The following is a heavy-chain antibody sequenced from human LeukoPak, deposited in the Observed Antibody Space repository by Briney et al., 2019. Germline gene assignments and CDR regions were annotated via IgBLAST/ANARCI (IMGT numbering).Heavy chain of an antibody. J-gene: IGHJ4*02. Sequence: GGSLRLSCAASGFTFSRHAMSWVRQAPGKGLEWVSGISGGGGSTYYADSVKGRFTISRDNSRNTLYLQMNSLRAEDTAVYYCARDYYVSGSYLYYFDYWGQGTLVTVSS. CDR2: ISGGGGST. V-gene: IGHV3-23*01. CDR1: GFTFSRHA. D-gene: IGHD3-10*01. CDR3: ARDYYVSGSYLYYFDY.